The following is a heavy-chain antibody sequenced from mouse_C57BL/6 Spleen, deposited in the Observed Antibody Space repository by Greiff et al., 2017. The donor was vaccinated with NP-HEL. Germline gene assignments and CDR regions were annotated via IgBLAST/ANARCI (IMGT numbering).Heavy chain of an antibody. CDR1: GYTFTSYW. CDR2: IDPSDSYT. CDR3: AIRDDSFYFDY. V-gene: IGHV1-50*01. Sequence: QVQLQQSGAELVKPGASVKLSCKASGYTFTSYWMQWVKQRPGQGLEWIGEIDPSDSYTNYNQKFKGKATLTVDTSSSTAYMQLSSLTSEDSAVYYCAIRDDSFYFDYWGQGTTLTVSS. D-gene: IGHD2-4*01. J-gene: IGHJ2*01.